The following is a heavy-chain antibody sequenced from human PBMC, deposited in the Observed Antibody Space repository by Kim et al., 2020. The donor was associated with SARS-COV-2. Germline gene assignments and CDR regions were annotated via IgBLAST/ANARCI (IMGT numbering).Heavy chain of an antibody. CDR1: GFTFSSYW. D-gene: IGHD6-6*01. CDR3: ARDSPVQRPWGYSSSSSAFDI. CDR2: IKQDGSEK. J-gene: IGHJ3*02. Sequence: GGSLRLSCAASGFTFSSYWMSWVRQAPGKGLEWVANIKQDGSEKYYVDSVKGRFTISRDNAKNSLYLQMNSLRAEDTAVYYCARDSPVQRPWGYSSSSSAFDIWGQGTMVTVSS. V-gene: IGHV3-7*01.